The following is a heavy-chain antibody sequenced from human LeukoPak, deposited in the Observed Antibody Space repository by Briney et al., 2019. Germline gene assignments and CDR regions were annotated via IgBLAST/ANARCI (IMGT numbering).Heavy chain of an antibody. CDR1: GYTFSTYG. V-gene: IGHV1-18*01. CDR3: PIAPMDSSGYFPNDAFDI. D-gene: IGHD3-22*01. Sequence: GASVKVSCKASGYTFSTYGISWVRQAPGQGLEWMGWISAYTGNANYAQNLQGRVTMTTDTSTSTAYMELRSLRSDDTAVYYCPIAPMDSSGYFPNDAFDIWGQGTMVTVSS. J-gene: IGHJ3*02. CDR2: ISAYTGNA.